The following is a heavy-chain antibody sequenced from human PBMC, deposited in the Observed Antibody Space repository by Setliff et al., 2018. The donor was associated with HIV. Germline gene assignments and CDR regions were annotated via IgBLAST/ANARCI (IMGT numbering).Heavy chain of an antibody. CDR3: AYGSGSWNY. V-gene: IGHV3-21*04. Sequence: PGGSLRLSCAAAGFSFNNYNMNWVRQAPGKGLEWVSSISRDDRYIYYADSVKGRFTISRDNSKNTLYLQMNSLRADDTAVYYCAYGSGSWNYWGQGTLVTVSS. CDR2: ISRDDRYI. J-gene: IGHJ4*02. D-gene: IGHD3-10*01. CDR1: GFSFNNYN.